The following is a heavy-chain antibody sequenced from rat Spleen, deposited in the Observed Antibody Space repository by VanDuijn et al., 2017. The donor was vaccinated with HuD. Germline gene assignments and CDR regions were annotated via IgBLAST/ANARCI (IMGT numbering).Heavy chain of an antibody. V-gene: IGHV5S10*01. CDR1: GFTFTNFP. J-gene: IGHJ2*01. CDR3: TTKAD. CDR2: IIYDGSRT. Sequence: EVQLVESGGGLVQPGRSLHLSCAASGFTFTNFPMTWIRQAPKKGLEWVATIIYDGSRTYYPDSVKGRFTISRDNAKSTLYLQMDSLRSEDTATYYCTTKADWGQGVMVTVSS.